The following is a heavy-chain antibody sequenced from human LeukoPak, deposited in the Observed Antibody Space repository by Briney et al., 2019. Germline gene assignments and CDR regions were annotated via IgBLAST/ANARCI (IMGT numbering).Heavy chain of an antibody. D-gene: IGHD6-13*01. CDR3: ARPGDLGFSSSWYVY. CDR2: IYYSGHTT. V-gene: IGHV4-39*01. Sequence: PSETLSLTCTVSGGSISSSLYYWGWIRQPPGKGLEWIVSIYYSGHTTYYNPSLKSRVTISVDTSKNQFSLKLSSVTAAGTAVYYCARPGDLGFSSSWYVYWGLGTLVTVSS. CDR1: GGSISSSLYY. J-gene: IGHJ4*02.